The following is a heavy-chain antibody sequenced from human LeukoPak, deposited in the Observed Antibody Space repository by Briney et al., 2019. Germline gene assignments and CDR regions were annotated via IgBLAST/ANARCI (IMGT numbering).Heavy chain of an antibody. CDR2: IYYSGST. V-gene: IGHV4-39*01. Sequence: NPSETLSLTCTVSGGSISSSSYYWGWIRQPPGKGLEWIGSIYYSGSTYYNPSLKSRVTISVDTSKNQFSLKLSSVTAADTAVYYCARGLRFLEWIYYYGMDVWGQGTTVTVSS. CDR1: GGSISSSSYY. D-gene: IGHD3-3*01. J-gene: IGHJ6*02. CDR3: ARGLRFLEWIYYYGMDV.